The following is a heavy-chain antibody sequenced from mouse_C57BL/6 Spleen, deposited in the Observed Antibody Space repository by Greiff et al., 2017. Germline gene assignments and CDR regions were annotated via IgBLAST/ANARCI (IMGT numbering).Heavy chain of an antibody. V-gene: IGHV1-80*01. D-gene: IGHD1-1*01. J-gene: IGHJ1*03. CDR1: GYAFSSYW. CDR3: ARREYYGDGYWYFEV. Sequence: LQQSGASVKISCNAAGYAFSSYWMNWVKQWPGKGLEWIGQSYPGDGDTNYNGKFKGKATLTADKSSSTAYMQPSSLTSENSAVYFCARREYYGDGYWYFEVWGTGATVTVSS. CDR2: SYPGDGDT.